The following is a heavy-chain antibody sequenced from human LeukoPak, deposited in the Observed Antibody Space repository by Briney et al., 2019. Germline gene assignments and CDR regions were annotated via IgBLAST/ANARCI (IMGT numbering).Heavy chain of an antibody. CDR1: GYTFTSYY. CDR3: TRDQRRGPGARRFGELVGWFDP. Sequence: ASVKVSCKASGYTFTSYYLHWVRQAPGQGLEWIGIINPSEGSTSYAQIFQGRVSMTRDTSTNTLYMELNDLKSEDTAVYYCTRDQRRGPGARRFGELVGWFDPWGQGTLVTVSS. V-gene: IGHV1-46*01. J-gene: IGHJ5*02. D-gene: IGHD3-10*01. CDR2: INPSEGST.